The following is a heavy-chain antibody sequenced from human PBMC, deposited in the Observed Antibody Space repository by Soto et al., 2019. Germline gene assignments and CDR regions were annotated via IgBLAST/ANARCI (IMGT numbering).Heavy chain of an antibody. CDR2: VDNSGVTT. CDR3: AKDSLINGSAEPFDY. CDR1: GFTFINYV. Sequence: GSLRLSCAASGFTFINYVMSWVRQAPEKGLEWVSSVDNSGVTTYYADSVKGRFTISRDNSKNTLYLQMNSLRADDTAIFYCAKDSLINGSAEPFDYWGQGTLVTVSS. J-gene: IGHJ4*02. D-gene: IGHD1-20*01. V-gene: IGHV3-23*01.